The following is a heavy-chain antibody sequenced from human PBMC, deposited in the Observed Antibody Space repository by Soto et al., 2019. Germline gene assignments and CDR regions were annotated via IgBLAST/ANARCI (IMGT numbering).Heavy chain of an antibody. Sequence: ASVKVSCKASGGTFSSYAISWVRQAPGQGLEWMGGIIPIFGTANYAQKFQGRVTITADKSTSTAYMELSSLRSEDTAVYYCAGREEQWLDYYYGMDVWGQGTTVTVSS. CDR1: GGTFSSYA. D-gene: IGHD6-19*01. CDR2: IIPIFGTA. CDR3: AGREEQWLDYYYGMDV. V-gene: IGHV1-69*06. J-gene: IGHJ6*02.